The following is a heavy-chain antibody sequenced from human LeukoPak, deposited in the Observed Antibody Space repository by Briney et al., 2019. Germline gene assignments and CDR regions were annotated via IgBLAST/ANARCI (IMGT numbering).Heavy chain of an antibody. Sequence: PGGSLRLSCAASGFTFSSYWMHWVRQAPGKGLVWVSRINSDGSSTSYADSVKGRFTISRDNAKNTLYLQMNSLRAEDTAVYYCARVSYYYDSSGYYQPRQHDYWGQGTLVTVSS. V-gene: IGHV3-74*01. CDR2: INSDGSST. D-gene: IGHD3-22*01. CDR1: GFTFSSYW. CDR3: ARVSYYYDSSGYYQPRQHDY. J-gene: IGHJ4*02.